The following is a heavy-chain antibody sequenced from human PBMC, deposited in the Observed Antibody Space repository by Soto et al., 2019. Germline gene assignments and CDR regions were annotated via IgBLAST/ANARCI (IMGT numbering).Heavy chain of an antibody. CDR1: GFTFSKYS. CDR3: AKENYGSGVPGP. V-gene: IGHV3-48*02. J-gene: IGHJ5*02. CDR2: IDSQSGTI. D-gene: IGHD3-10*01. Sequence: EGQLVESGGDLVQPGGSLRLSCVASGFTFSKYSMNWVRQAPGKGLEWVSYIDSQSGTIKYTDSVRGRFTISRDNAKNPLYLQMNSLRDEDTAVYYCAKENYGSGVPGPWGQGTLVTVSS.